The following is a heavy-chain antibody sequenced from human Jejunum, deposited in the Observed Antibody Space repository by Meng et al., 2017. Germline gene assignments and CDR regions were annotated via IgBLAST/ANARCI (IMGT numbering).Heavy chain of an antibody. CDR3: TREAPGTYWFDP. CDR2: ISPSSDYT. J-gene: IGHJ5*02. Sequence: QEQLVQFEAEGQKPGASGKVSCKASGYTFTTYLIHWVRQAPGQGLEYMGIISPSSDYTKYAQKFKGRVTMTRDMSTSTVYMELSSLRSEDTAVYYCTREAPGTYWFDPWGQGTLVTVSS. CDR1: GYTFTTYL. V-gene: IGHV1-46*01.